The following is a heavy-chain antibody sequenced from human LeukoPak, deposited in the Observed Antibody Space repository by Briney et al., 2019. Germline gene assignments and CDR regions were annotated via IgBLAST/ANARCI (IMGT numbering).Heavy chain of an antibody. CDR2: IYYSGST. V-gene: IGHV4-59*01. D-gene: IGHD6-25*01. J-gene: IGHJ4*02. Sequence: SETLSLACTVSGGSISSYYWSWIRQPPGKGLEWIGYIYYSGSTNYNPSLKSRVTISVDTSKNQFSLKLSSVTAADTAVYYCARVSSGGDYFDYWGQGTLVTVSS. CDR3: ARVSSGGDYFDY. CDR1: GGSISSYY.